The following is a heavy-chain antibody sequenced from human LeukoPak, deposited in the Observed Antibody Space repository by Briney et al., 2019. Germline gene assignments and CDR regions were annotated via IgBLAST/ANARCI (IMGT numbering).Heavy chain of an antibody. Sequence: GASVKVSCKASGYTFTGYYMHWVRQAPGQGLEWMGWINPNSGGTNYAQKFQGRVTMTRYTSISTAYMELSRLRSDDTAVYYCARASVAAAGYYFDYWGQGTLVTVSS. CDR2: INPNSGGT. J-gene: IGHJ4*02. V-gene: IGHV1-2*02. CDR3: ARASVAAAGYYFDY. D-gene: IGHD6-13*01. CDR1: GYTFTGYY.